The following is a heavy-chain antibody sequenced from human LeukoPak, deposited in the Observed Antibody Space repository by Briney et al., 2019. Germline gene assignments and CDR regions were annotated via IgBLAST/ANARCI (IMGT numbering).Heavy chain of an antibody. CDR3: AKDLSYSGIDY. D-gene: IGHD1-26*01. CDR2: IKSDGRTT. J-gene: IGHJ4*02. Sequence: GGSLRLSCEASGFTFSYYWMHWVRQAPGKGLVWVSRIKSDGRTTEYADSVKGRFTISRDNAKNTLYLQMNSLRAEDTAVYYCAKDLSYSGIDYWGQGTLVTVPS. V-gene: IGHV3-74*01. CDR1: GFTFSYYW.